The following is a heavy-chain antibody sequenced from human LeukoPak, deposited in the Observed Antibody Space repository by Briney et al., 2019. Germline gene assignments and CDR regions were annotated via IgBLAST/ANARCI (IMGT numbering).Heavy chain of an antibody. J-gene: IGHJ4*02. CDR3: AKDSYYDSSGYYDY. D-gene: IGHD3-22*01. Sequence: GGSLRLSCAASEFTFSSYAMTWVRQAPGKGLEWVSAITGSGGSTYYADSVEGRFTISRDNFKNMLYLQMDSLRAEDTAVYYCAKDSYYDSSGYYDYWGQGTLVTVSS. CDR1: EFTFSSYA. CDR2: ITGSGGST. V-gene: IGHV3-23*01.